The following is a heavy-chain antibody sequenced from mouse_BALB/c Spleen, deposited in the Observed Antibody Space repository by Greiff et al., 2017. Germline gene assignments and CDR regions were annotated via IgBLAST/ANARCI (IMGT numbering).Heavy chain of an antibody. D-gene: IGHD1-1*01. CDR2: ISYSGST. Sequence: DVKLVESGPGLVKPSQSLSLTCTVTGYSITSDYAWNWIRQFPGNKLEWMGYISYSGSTSYNPSLKSRISITRDTSKNQFFLQLNSVTTEDTATYYCARSATTVVGYAMDYWGQGTSVTVSS. CDR1: GYSITSDYA. V-gene: IGHV3-2*02. J-gene: IGHJ4*01. CDR3: ARSATTVVGYAMDY.